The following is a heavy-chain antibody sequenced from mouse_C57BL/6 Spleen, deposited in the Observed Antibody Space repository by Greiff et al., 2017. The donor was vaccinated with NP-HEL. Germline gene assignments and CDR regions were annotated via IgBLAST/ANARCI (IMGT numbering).Heavy chain of an antibody. V-gene: IGHV1-69*01. J-gene: IGHJ4*01. CDR2: IDPSDSYT. CDR3: ARYGSYYDAMDY. Sequence: VQLQQPGAELVMPGASVKLSCKASGYTFTSYWMHWVKQRPGQGLEWIGEIDPSDSYTNYNQKFKGKSTLTVDKSSSTAYMQLSSLTSEDSAVYYGARYGSYYDAMDYWGQGTSVTVSS. CDR1: GYTFTSYW. D-gene: IGHD2-1*01.